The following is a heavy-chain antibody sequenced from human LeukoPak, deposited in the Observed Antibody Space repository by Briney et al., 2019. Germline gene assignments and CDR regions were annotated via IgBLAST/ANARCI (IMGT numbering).Heavy chain of an antibody. CDR3: AKLTWIQLRGY. CDR1: GFTLSNND. V-gene: IGHV3-23*01. D-gene: IGHD5-18*01. CDR2: ISGGGSRS. Sequence: GGSLRLSCAASGFTLSNNDMSWVRQAPGKGVELGASISGGGSRSYYADSVKGRFTISGDNCKNTLFMQMNSMSVEDTAVYFCAKLTWIQLRGYWGERTLVSASS. J-gene: IGHJ4*02.